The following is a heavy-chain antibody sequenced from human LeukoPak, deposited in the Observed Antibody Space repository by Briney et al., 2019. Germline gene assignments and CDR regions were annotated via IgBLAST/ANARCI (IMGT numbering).Heavy chain of an antibody. CDR3: ARDRYSSAWYEE. D-gene: IGHD6-19*01. V-gene: IGHV3-74*01. Sequence: PGGSLRLSCTASAFTFSSYWMHWVRQAPGKGLVWVSHINSGGSSTSYADSVKGRFTNSRDNAKNTLYLQMNSLRAEDTAVYYCARDRYSSAWYEEWGQGTLVTVSS. CDR1: AFTFSSYW. CDR2: INSGGSST. J-gene: IGHJ4*02.